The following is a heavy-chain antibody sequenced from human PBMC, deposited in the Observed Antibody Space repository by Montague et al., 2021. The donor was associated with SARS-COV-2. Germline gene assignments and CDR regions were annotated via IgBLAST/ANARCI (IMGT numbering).Heavy chain of an antibody. Sequence: SETLSLTCTVSGGSISSSNYYWGWIRQPPGKGLEWIGSIYYSGTTYYNPSLQSRVTKSVDTSKKQFSLKLSSVTAADTAVYYCARAHSGSWAHLDNWGQGTLDTVSS. CDR2: IYYSGTT. J-gene: IGHJ4*02. CDR3: ARAHSGSWAHLDN. CDR1: GGSISSSNYY. V-gene: IGHV4-39*01. D-gene: IGHD6-19*01.